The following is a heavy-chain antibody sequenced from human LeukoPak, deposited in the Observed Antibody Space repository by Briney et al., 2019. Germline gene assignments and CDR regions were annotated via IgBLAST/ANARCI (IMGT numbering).Heavy chain of an antibody. CDR1: GFTFRSYG. J-gene: IGHJ6*02. CDR3: ARDGCSSTSCYSYYYYGMDV. V-gene: IGHV3-23*01. CDR2: ISGTGIST. D-gene: IGHD2-2*02. Sequence: QTGGSLRLSCAASGFTFRSYGMSWVRQAPGKGLEWVSFISGTGISTYYADSVKGRFTISRDNSKNTLYLQMNSLRVEDMAIYYCARDGCSSTSCYSYYYYGMDVWGQGTTVTVSS.